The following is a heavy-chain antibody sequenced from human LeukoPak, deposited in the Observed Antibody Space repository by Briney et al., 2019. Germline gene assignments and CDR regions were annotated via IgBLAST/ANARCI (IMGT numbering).Heavy chain of an antibody. V-gene: IGHV1-18*01. CDR2: ISAYNGNT. D-gene: IGHD2-2*01. Sequence: GASVKVSCKXSGYTFTTYDINWVRQAPGQGLEWMGWISAYNGNTNYAQKLQGRVTMTTDTSTSTAYMELRSLRSDDTAVYYCARGYCGSTSCFNFDYWGQGTLVTVSS. J-gene: IGHJ4*02. CDR3: ARGYCGSTSCFNFDY. CDR1: GYTFTTYD.